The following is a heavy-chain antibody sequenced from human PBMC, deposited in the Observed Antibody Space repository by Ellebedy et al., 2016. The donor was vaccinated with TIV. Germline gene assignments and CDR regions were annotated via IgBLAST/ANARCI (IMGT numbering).Heavy chain of an antibody. CDR3: ARAHSSGYLDY. Sequence: ASVKVSCXASGYTFTSYAMHWVRQAPGQRLEWMGWINAGNGNTKYSQKFQGRVTITRDTSASTAYLELSSLRSEDTAVYYCARAHSSGYLDYWGQGTLVTVSS. V-gene: IGHV1-3*01. J-gene: IGHJ4*02. CDR1: GYTFTSYA. CDR2: INAGNGNT. D-gene: IGHD3-22*01.